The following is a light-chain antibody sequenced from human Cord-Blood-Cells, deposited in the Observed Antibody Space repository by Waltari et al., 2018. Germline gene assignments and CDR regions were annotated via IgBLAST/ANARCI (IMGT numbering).Light chain of an antibody. V-gene: IGLV2-8*01. J-gene: IGLJ2*01. CDR1: SSDVGGYNY. CDR2: EVS. CDR3: SSYAGSNNLL. Sequence: QSALTQPPSASGSPGQSVTISCTGTSSDVGGYNYVSWYQQHPGKAPKLMIYEVSKRPSGVPERFSDSKSGNTASLTVSGLQAEDEADYYCSSYAGSNNLLFGGGTKLTVL.